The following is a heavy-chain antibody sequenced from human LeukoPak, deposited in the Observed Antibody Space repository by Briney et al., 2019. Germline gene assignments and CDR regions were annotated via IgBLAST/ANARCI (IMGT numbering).Heavy chain of an antibody. CDR3: ARGPHSSSTPVLAFQH. Sequence: GASVKVSCKASGGTFSSYAISWVRQAPGQGLEWMGGIIPIFGTANYAQKFQGRVTITADESTSTAYMELSSLRSEDTVVYYCARGPHSSSTPVLAFQHWGQGTLVTVSS. J-gene: IGHJ1*01. V-gene: IGHV1-69*13. D-gene: IGHD3-3*02. CDR2: IIPIFGTA. CDR1: GGTFSSYA.